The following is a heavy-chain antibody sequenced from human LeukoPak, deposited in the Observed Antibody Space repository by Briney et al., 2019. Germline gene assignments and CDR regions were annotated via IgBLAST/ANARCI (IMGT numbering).Heavy chain of an antibody. CDR2: NI. Sequence: GGSLRLSCAASGFTFEDYAMHWVRHVPGKGLEWVAGNIGYAESVKGRFTISRDNAENTLHLQMNSLRTEDTALYFCARDAWRRAFNYGMDVWGQGTTVAVSS. V-gene: IGHV3-9*01. CDR1: GFTFEDYA. CDR3: ARDAWRRAFNYGMDV. J-gene: IGHJ6*02. D-gene: IGHD5-12*01.